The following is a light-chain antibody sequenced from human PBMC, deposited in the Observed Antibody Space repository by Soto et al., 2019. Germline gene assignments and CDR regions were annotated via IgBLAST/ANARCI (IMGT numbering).Light chain of an antibody. V-gene: IGLV2-11*01. Sequence: QSALTQPRSVSGSPGQSVTISCTGTSSDVGGYNYVSWYQQHPGKAPKLMIYDVSKRPSGVSDRFSGSKSGNTASLSISGLQTEDEADYYCGSYTSATTWVFGGGTKVTVL. CDR3: GSYTSATTWV. J-gene: IGLJ3*02. CDR2: DVS. CDR1: SSDVGGYNY.